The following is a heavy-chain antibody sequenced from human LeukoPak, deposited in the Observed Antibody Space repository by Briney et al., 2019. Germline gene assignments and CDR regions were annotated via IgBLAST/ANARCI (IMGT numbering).Heavy chain of an antibody. CDR3: AKAHYYGSGSSYFDY. V-gene: IGHV3-30*18. D-gene: IGHD3-10*01. CDR2: ISYDGSNK. CDR1: GFTFSSYG. Sequence: GRSLRLSCAASGFTFSSYGMHWVRQAPGKGLEWLAVISYDGSNKYYADSVKGRFTISRDNSKNTLYLQMNSLRAEDTAVYYCAKAHYYGSGSSYFDYWGQGTLVTVSS. J-gene: IGHJ4*02.